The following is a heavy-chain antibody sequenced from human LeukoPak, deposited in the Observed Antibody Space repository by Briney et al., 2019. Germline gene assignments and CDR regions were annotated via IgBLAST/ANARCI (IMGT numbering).Heavy chain of an antibody. V-gene: IGHV4-59*01. D-gene: IGHD6-19*01. J-gene: IGHJ4*02. CDR1: GGSISNYY. Sequence: SETLSLTCTVSGGSISNYYWSWIRQPPGKGLEWIGYIYYSGSTNYNPSLKSRVTISVDMSKNQFSLNLSSVTAADTAVYCCAKIGYSSGWFDYWGQGTLVTVSS. CDR2: IYYSGST. CDR3: AKIGYSSGWFDY.